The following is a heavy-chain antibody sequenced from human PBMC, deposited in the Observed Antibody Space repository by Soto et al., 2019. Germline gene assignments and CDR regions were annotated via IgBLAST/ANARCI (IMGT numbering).Heavy chain of an antibody. D-gene: IGHD1-1*01. Sequence: SVPTLVNPTQTLTLTCTFSGFSLSTSGVGVGWIRQPPGKALEWLALIYWNDDKRYSPSLKSRLTITKDTSKNQVVLTMTNMDNVHTPTYYCAHRHQPTLREVEPINRFDHWGKGTM. CDR2: IYWNDDK. CDR3: AHRHQPTLREVEPINRFDH. J-gene: IGHJ5*02. CDR1: GFSLSTSGVG. V-gene: IGHV2-5*01.